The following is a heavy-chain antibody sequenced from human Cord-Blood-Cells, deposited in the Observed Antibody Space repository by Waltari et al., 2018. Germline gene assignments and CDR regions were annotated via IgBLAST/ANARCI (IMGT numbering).Heavy chain of an antibody. J-gene: IGHJ4*01. CDR1: GGSISSSSYY. CDR3: ARQSSYVDY. V-gene: IGHV4-39*01. Sequence: QLQLQESGPGLVKPSETLSLTCTVSGGSISSSSYYWGWIRQPPGKGLEWIGSIYYSGITFYNPSLKSRVTISVDTSKNQFSLKLSSVPAADTALYYCARQSSYVDYWGHGTLVTVSS. CDR2: IYYSGIT.